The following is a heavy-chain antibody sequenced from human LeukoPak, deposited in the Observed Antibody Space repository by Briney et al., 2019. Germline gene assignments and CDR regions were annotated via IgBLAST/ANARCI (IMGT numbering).Heavy chain of an antibody. CDR3: AGSIAVAGTWYFDL. D-gene: IGHD6-19*01. J-gene: IGHJ2*01. V-gene: IGHV4-4*02. CDR2: IYHSGST. Sequence: PSETLSLTCAVSGGSISSSNWWSWVRQPPGKGLEWIREIYHSGSTNYNPSLKSRVTISVDKSKNQFSLKLSSVTAADTAVYYCAGSIAVAGTWYFDLWGRGTLVTVSS. CDR1: GGSISSSNW.